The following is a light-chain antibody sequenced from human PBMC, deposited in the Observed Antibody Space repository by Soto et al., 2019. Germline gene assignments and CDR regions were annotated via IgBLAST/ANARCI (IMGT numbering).Light chain of an antibody. J-gene: IGLJ2*01. CDR1: SSNIGSNT. Sequence: QTVVTQPPSASGTPGQRVTISCSGSSSNIGSNTVNWYQQLPGTAPKLLIYSNNQRPSGVPDRFSGSKSGTSASLAISGLQSEDEADYYCAAWDDSLNVLGFGGGTKVTVL. CDR3: AAWDDSLNVLG. V-gene: IGLV1-44*01. CDR2: SNN.